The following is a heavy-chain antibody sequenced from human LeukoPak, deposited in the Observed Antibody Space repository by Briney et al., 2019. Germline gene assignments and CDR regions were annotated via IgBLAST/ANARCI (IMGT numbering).Heavy chain of an antibody. CDR2: ISAYNGNT. D-gene: IGHD2-15*01. CDR1: GYTFTSYG. J-gene: IGHJ5*02. Sequence: ASVNVSCKASGYTFTSYGISWVRQAPAQGLEWMGRISAYNGNTNYAQKLQGRVTMTTDTSTSTAYMELRSLRSDDTAVYYCARDRPIVVVVAATFGFDPWGQGTLVTVSS. V-gene: IGHV1-18*01. CDR3: ARDRPIVVVVAATFGFDP.